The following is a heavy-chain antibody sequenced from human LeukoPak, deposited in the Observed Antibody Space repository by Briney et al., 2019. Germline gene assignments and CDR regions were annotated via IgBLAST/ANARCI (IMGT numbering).Heavy chain of an antibody. CDR3: ARASGSYYQSYYFDY. Sequence: SVRVSFKASGGTLTSYAISWVGQAPGQGLEWMGGIIPIFDTANYAQKFQGRVTITTDESTTTAYIELSSLRSADTAVYYCARASGSYYQSYYFDYWGQGTLVTVSS. V-gene: IGHV1-69*05. CDR1: GGTLTSYA. D-gene: IGHD1-26*01. J-gene: IGHJ4*02. CDR2: IIPIFDTA.